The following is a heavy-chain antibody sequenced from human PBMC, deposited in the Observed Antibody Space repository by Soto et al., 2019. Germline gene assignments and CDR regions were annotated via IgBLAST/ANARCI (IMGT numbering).Heavy chain of an antibody. V-gene: IGHV3-23*01. CDR3: AKDGNWLDVYFDV. D-gene: IGHD6-19*01. CDR1: GIEFSNYA. CDR2: RSASGRSR. J-gene: IGHJ4*02. Sequence: GGSLRLSCVASGIEFSNYAMSWVRQAPGKGLEWVSIRSASGRSRYHADSVKGRFTISRDNSKNTLYLHMTNLRAEDTAVYYCAKDGNWLDVYFDVWGQGTPVTVSS.